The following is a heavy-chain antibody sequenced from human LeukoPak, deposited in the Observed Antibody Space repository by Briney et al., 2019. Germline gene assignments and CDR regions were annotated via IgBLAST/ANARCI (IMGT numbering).Heavy chain of an antibody. D-gene: IGHD3-3*01. V-gene: IGHV1-69*13. CDR2: IIPIFGAP. Sequence: SVKVSCKASGGTFSSYAISWVRQTPGQGLEWMGGIIPIFGAPNYAQKFQGRVTITADESTSTAYMELSSLRSEDTAVYYCARCYDLWSGYYRWLDPWGQGTLVTVSS. CDR1: GGTFSSYA. CDR3: ARCYDLWSGYYRWLDP. J-gene: IGHJ5*02.